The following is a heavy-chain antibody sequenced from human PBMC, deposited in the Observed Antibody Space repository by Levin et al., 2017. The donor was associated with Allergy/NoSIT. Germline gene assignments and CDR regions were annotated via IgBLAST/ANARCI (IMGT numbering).Heavy chain of an antibody. CDR1: GGSISSGGYY. D-gene: IGHD4-23*01. CDR2: IYYSGST. Sequence: SETLSLTCTVSGGSISSGGYYWSWIRQHPGKGLEWIGYIYYSGSTYYNPSLKSRVTISVDTSKNQFSLKLSSVTAADTAVYYCARSDYGGRVDFDYWGQGTLVTVSS. CDR3: ARSDYGGRVDFDY. V-gene: IGHV4-31*03. J-gene: IGHJ4*02.